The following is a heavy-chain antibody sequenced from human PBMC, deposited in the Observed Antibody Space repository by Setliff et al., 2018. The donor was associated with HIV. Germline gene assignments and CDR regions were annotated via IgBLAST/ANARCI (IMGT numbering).Heavy chain of an antibody. V-gene: IGHV3-43*01. Sequence: GGSLRLSCAASGFPFNRFTMHWVRQRPGKGLEWVSLIRRDGGIAFHADSVKGRFTISRDNGKNSLYLHMNGLRTEDTALYYCAKEHPTGWPNLDHWGKGTLVTVSS. D-gene: IGHD6-19*01. CDR2: IRRDGGIA. CDR1: GFPFNRFT. CDR3: AKEHPTGWPNLDH. J-gene: IGHJ4*02.